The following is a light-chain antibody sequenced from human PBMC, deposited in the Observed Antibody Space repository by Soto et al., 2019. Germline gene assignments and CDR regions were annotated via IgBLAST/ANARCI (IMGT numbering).Light chain of an antibody. CDR2: QVS. J-gene: IGKJ1*01. CDR1: QGLVYSDGNTF. Sequence: DVVMTQSPLSLSVTLGQPASISCRSSQGLVYSDGNTFLNWFHQRPGQSPRRLIYQVSIRDSGVPDRFSGSGSGPDYTLTISRVEAEDVGIYYCVQGTHWPWTFGQGTKVEIK. CDR3: VQGTHWPWT. V-gene: IGKV2-30*01.